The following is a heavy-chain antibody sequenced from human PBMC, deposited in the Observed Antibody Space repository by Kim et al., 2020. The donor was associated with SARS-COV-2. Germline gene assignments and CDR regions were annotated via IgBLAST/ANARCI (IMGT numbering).Heavy chain of an antibody. D-gene: IGHD6-13*01. CDR3: ARDADSSTSWSLDD. CDR2: LYSDAGGSKT. V-gene: IGHV3-53*01. Sequence: GGSLRLSCAAAGFIVSNDFMNWVRQAPGQGLEWVSVLYSDAGGSKTHYADSVKGRFTISRDNSKNTLYLQMNSLRVEDTAVYYCARDADSSTSWSLDDWG. J-gene: IGHJ4*01. CDR1: GFIVSNDF.